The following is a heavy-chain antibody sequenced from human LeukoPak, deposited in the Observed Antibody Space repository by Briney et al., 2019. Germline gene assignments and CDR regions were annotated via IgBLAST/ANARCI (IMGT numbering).Heavy chain of an antibody. CDR3: ARFLTGTRAFDI. Sequence: SETLSLTCTVSGGSISSYYWSWIRQPPGKGLEWIGYIYYSGSTNYNPSLKSRVTISVDTSKNQFSLKLSSVTAADTAVYYCARFLTGTRAFDIWGQGTMVTVSS. CDR2: IYYSGST. CDR1: GGSISSYY. D-gene: IGHD1-14*01. V-gene: IGHV4-59*08. J-gene: IGHJ3*02.